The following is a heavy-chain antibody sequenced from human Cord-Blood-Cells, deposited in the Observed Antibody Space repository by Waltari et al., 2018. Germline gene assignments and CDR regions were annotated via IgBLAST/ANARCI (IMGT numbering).Heavy chain of an antibody. Sequence: EVQLVQSGAEVKKPGESLKISCKGSGYSFTSYWIGWVRQVPAKGLECMVIIYHGDSATRYSPSFQGQVTISADKSISTAYLQWSSLKASDTAMYYCARQVSSPNYGDLTHFDYWGQGTLVTVSS. CDR1: GYSFTSYW. D-gene: IGHD4-17*01. CDR2: IYHGDSAT. J-gene: IGHJ4*02. CDR3: ARQVSSPNYGDLTHFDY. V-gene: IGHV5-51*01.